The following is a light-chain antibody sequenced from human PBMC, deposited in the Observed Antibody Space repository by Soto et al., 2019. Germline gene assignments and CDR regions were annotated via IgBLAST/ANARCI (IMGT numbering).Light chain of an antibody. CDR3: CSYAGSYAFLV. CDR2: DVS. J-gene: IGLJ2*01. Sequence: QSALTQPRSVSGSPGQSVTISCTGTSSDVGGYNSVSWYQQHPGKAPKLIIYDVSKRPSGVPDRFSGSKSGNTASLTISGLQAEDEADYYCCSYAGSYAFLVFGGGTKLTVL. V-gene: IGLV2-11*01. CDR1: SSDVGGYNS.